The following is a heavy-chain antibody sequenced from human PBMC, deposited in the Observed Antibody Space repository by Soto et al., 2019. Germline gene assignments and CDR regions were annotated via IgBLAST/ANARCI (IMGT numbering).Heavy chain of an antibody. Sequence: ESIKISCKGSGYSFTSYWINWVRQMPGKGLEWMGRIDPSDSYTNYSPSFQGHVTISADKSISTAYLQWNTLKASDTAMYYCARLQVSSGSNDAFDIRSQGTRVTVSS. D-gene: IGHD3-22*01. CDR3: ARLQVSSGSNDAFDI. J-gene: IGHJ3*02. V-gene: IGHV5-10-1*01. CDR1: GYSFTSYW. CDR2: IDPSDSYT.